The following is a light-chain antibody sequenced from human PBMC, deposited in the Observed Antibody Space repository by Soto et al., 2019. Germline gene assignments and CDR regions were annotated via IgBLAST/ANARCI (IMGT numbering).Light chain of an antibody. CDR1: SSNIGAGYD. J-gene: IGLJ2*01. CDR3: LVFGSSLSVV. CDR2: GNT. V-gene: IGLV1-40*01. Sequence: QSVLTQPPSVSGAPGQRVTICCTGSSSNIGAGYDVHWYQQLPGRAPKLLIYGNTNRPSGVPDRFSGSKSGTSASLAITGLQAEDEADYYCLVFGSSLSVVFGGGTKLTVL.